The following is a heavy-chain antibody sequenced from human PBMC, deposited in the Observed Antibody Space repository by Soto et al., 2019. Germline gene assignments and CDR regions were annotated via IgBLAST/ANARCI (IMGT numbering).Heavy chain of an antibody. Sequence: GGSLRLSCAASGFTFSSYAMSWVRQAPGKGLELVGRIKKNADGGTTDYAAPVEGRFTISRDDSKNTLFLQMNSLRPEDIAVYYCTTNPVGYRYFDYWGQGTLVTVSS. V-gene: IGHV3-15*01. CDR2: IKKNADGGTT. J-gene: IGHJ4*02. CDR3: TTNPVGYRYFDY. D-gene: IGHD5-18*01. CDR1: GFTFSSYA.